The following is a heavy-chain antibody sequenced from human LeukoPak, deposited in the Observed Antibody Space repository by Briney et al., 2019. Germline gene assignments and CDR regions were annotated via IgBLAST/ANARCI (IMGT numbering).Heavy chain of an antibody. CDR2: INPSGGST. CDR3: ARDKAAMAIDY. D-gene: IGHD5-18*01. V-gene: IGHV1-46*01. CDR1: GYTFTCYY. Sequence: ASVKVSCKASGYTFTCYYMHWVRQAPGQGLEWMGIINPSGGSTSYTQKFQGRVTMTRDTSTSTVYMELSSLRSEDTAVYYCARDKAAMAIDYWGQGTLVTVSS. J-gene: IGHJ4*02.